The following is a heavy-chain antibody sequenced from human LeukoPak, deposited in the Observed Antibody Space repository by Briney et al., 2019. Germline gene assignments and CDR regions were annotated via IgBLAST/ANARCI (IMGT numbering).Heavy chain of an antibody. CDR1: GFTFSTYG. CDR2: ISDSGGST. CDR3: AKHTHNHGGFFDP. J-gene: IGHJ5*02. Sequence: GGSLRLSCAASGFTFSTYGMTWVRQAPGKGLGWVSSISDSGGSTQSADSVKGRFTISRDNSKNTLYLQMNSLRAEDTAEYYCAKHTHNHGGFFDPWGQGTLVTVSS. D-gene: IGHD2-15*01. V-gene: IGHV3-23*01.